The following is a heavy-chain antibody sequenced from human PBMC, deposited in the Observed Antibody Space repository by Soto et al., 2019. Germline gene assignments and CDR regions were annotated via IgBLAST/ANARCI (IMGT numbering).Heavy chain of an antibody. J-gene: IGHJ5*02. CDR1: GDTFASYY. Sequence: QVQLVQSGAEVKRPGASVKVSCKAPGDTFASYYLNWVRQAPGQGLEWMGVINPHGGSTKYAQKFQCTISSTRDTSRSTAYMELGSMRSDDTAIYYCARSSGGNFGIIIEGSNCFGPWCQGPLVTLSS. CDR2: INPHGGST. D-gene: IGHD3-3*01. V-gene: IGHV1-46*03. CDR3: ARSSGGNFGIIIEGSNCFGP.